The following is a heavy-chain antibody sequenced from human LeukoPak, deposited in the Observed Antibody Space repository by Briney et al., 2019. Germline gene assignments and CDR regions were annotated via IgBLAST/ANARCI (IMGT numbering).Heavy chain of an antibody. D-gene: IGHD1-26*01. CDR3: LRDSPFEWDVFGDSFDI. J-gene: IGHJ3*02. CDR1: GGSISSHY. CDR2: MHYRGNT. Sequence: PSETLSLTCTVSGGSISSHYWSWIRQSPGKGMELVGFMHYRGNTNSNHSLRIQVTISMDMSKNQFSLTLRLVTVAAAAASYYLRDSPFEWDVFGDSFDIWGQGTVVTVSS. V-gene: IGHV4-59*11.